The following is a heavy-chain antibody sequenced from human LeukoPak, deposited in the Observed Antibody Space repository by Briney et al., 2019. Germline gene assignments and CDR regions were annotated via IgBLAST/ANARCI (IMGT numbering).Heavy chain of an antibody. CDR2: ISYGGTTI. CDR3: ARDLRLSGDFDY. J-gene: IGHJ4*02. Sequence: GGSLRLSCAASGFTFSDSYMTWIRQAPGKGLEWVSYISYGGTTIYYADSVKGRFTISRDNAKNTLYLQMNSLRAEDTAVYYCARDLRLSGDFDYWGQGTLVTVSS. D-gene: IGHD4/OR15-4a*01. CDR1: GFTFSDSY. V-gene: IGHV3-11*04.